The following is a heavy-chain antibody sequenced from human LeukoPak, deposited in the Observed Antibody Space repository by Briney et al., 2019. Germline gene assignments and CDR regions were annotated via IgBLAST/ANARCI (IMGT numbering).Heavy chain of an antibody. Sequence: SETLSLXCTVSGGSISSYYWSWIRQPPGKGLEWIGYIYYSGSTNYNPSLKSRVTISVDTSKNQFSLKLSSVTAADTAVYYCASYYSNYGYFDYWGQGTLVTVSS. CDR3: ASYYSNYGYFDY. CDR2: IYYSGST. J-gene: IGHJ4*02. CDR1: GGSISSYY. D-gene: IGHD4-11*01. V-gene: IGHV4-59*01.